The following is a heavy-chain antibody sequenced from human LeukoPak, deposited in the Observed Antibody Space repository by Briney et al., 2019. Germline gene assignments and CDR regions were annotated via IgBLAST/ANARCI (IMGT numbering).Heavy chain of an antibody. CDR3: ARATAGTGSLMYYFDF. CDR1: GDSVSSNSAT. D-gene: IGHD6-13*01. Sequence: SQTLSLTCAISGDSVSSNSATWNWIRQSPSRGLEWLGRTYYRSKWYNEYAVSVKSRITVNPGTSKNQFSLQLKSLSLEDTAVYYCARATAGTGSLMYYFDFWGQGTLVTVSS. V-gene: IGHV6-1*01. J-gene: IGHJ4*02. CDR2: TYYRSKWYN.